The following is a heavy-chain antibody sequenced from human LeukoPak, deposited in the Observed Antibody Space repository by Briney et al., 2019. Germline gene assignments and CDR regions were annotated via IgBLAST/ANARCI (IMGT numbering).Heavy chain of an antibody. V-gene: IGHV3-21*01. CDR3: ARDSLSGSGVFYYFDF. CDR1: GLTFSPYS. D-gene: IGHD1-26*01. Sequence: KPGGSLRLSCAASGLTFSPYSMNWVRQAPGKGLEWVSFISSSSGYIYYADSVRGRFTISRDNAKNSLYLQMNSLRAEDTAVYSCARDSLSGSGVFYYFDFWSQGTLVTVSS. CDR2: ISSSSGYI. J-gene: IGHJ4*02.